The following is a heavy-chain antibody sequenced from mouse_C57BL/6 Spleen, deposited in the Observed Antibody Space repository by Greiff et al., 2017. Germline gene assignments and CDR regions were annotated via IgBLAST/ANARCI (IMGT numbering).Heavy chain of an antibody. Sequence: ESGPGLVKPSQSLSLTCSVTGYSITSGYYWNWIRQFPGNKLEWMGYISYDGSNNYNPSLKNRISITRDTSKNQFFLELNSVTTEDTATYYCAREGGTCLDYWGQGTTLTVSS. V-gene: IGHV3-6*01. J-gene: IGHJ2*01. CDR2: ISYDGSN. D-gene: IGHD3-3*01. CDR1: GYSITSGYY. CDR3: AREGGTCLDY.